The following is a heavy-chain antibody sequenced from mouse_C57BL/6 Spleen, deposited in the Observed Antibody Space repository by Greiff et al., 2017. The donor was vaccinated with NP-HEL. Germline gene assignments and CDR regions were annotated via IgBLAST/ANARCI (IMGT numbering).Heavy chain of an antibody. Sequence: VQLQQPGAELVRPGTSVKLSCKASGYTFTSYWMHWVKQRPGQGLEWIGVIDPSDSYTNYNQKFKGKATLTVDTSSSTAYMQLSSLTSEDSAVYYCARMEYCYFDVWGTGTTVTVSS. CDR1: GYTFTSYW. J-gene: IGHJ1*03. CDR3: ARMEYCYFDV. CDR2: IDPSDSYT. V-gene: IGHV1-59*01.